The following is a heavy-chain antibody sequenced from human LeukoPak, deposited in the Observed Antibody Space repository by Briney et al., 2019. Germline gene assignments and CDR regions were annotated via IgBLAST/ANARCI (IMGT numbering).Heavy chain of an antibody. J-gene: IGHJ4*02. CDR3: ARATDPRHAPFDY. V-gene: IGHV3-30*19. CDR1: GFTFSSYG. CDR2: ISYDGSNK. D-gene: IGHD2-2*01. Sequence: PGGSLRLSCAASGFTFSSYGMYWVRQAPGKGLGWVAVISYDGSNKYYADSVKGRFTISRDNSKNTLYLQMNSLRAEDTAVYYCARATDPRHAPFDYWGQGTLVTVSS.